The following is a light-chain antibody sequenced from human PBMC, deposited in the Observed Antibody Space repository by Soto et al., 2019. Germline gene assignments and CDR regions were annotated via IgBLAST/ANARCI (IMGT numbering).Light chain of an antibody. V-gene: IGKV1-27*01. CDR1: QGISNY. CDR3: QKYNSAPPT. CDR2: ASS. J-gene: IGKJ3*01. Sequence: DIRMTQSPSSLSAFVGDRVTITCRASQGISNYLAWYQQKPGKVPKLLIYASSTLQSGVPSRFRGARSGTEFILTISSLQPEDVATYYCQKYNSAPPTFGPGTKVDIK.